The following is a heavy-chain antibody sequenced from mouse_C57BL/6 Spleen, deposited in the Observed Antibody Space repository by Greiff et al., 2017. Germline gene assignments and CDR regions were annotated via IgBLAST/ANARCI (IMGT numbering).Heavy chain of an antibody. J-gene: IGHJ2*01. D-gene: IGHD2-13*01. V-gene: IGHV5-9*01. CDR1: GFTFSSYT. Sequence: DVKLVESGGGLVKPGGSLKLSCAASGFTFSSYTMSWVRQTPEKRLEWVATISGGGGNTYYPDSVKGRFTISRDNAKNTLYLQMSSLRSEDTALYYCARQDYLGTFDYWGQGTTLTVSS. CDR3: ARQDYLGTFDY. CDR2: ISGGGGNT.